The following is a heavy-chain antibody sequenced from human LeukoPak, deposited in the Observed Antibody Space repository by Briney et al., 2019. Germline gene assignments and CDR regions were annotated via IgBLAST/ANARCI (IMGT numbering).Heavy chain of an antibody. D-gene: IGHD6-13*01. CDR2: ISGSSTTI. CDR3: ARYRGIAAGPYYYVMDV. V-gene: IGHV3-48*02. CDR1: GFTFSNYS. Sequence: PGGSLRLSCAASGFTFSNYSMNWVRQAPGKGLEWVSYISGSSTTIYYADSLKGRFTISRDNAKNSLYLQMNSLRDEDTAVYYCARYRGIAAGPYYYVMDVWGHGTTVTVSS. J-gene: IGHJ6*02.